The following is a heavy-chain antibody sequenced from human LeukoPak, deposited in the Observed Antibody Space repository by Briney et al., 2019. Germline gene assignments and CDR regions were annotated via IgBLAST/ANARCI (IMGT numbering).Heavy chain of an antibody. CDR3: ARDGPGVWGSYRYNLWYFDL. V-gene: IGHV4-61*08. J-gene: IGHJ2*01. CDR1: GGSITSGDYY. D-gene: IGHD3-16*02. CDR2: IYYSGST. Sequence: SQTLSLTCTVSGGSITSGDYYWSWIRQPPGKGLEWIGYIYYSGSTNYNPSLKSRVTISVDTSKNQFSLKLSSVTAADTAVYYCARDGPGVWGSYRYNLWYFDLWGRGTLVTVSS.